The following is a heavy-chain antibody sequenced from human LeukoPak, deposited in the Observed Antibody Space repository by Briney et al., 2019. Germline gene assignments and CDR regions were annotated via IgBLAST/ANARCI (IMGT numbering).Heavy chain of an antibody. J-gene: IGHJ4*02. V-gene: IGHV4-34*01. CDR2: INHSGST. CDR3: ARAWDY. CDR1: GGSFSGYY. Sequence: KPSETLSLTCAVYGGSFSGYYWSWIRQPPGKGLEWIGEINHSGSTNYNPSLKSRVTISVDTSKNQFSLKLSSVTAADTAVYYCARAWDYWGQGTLVTVSS.